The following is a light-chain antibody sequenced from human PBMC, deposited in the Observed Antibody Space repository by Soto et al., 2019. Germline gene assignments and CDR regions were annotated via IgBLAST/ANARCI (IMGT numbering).Light chain of an antibody. J-gene: IGKJ1*01. CDR1: QSVASSY. Sequence: EVVLTQSPGTLSLSPGERVTLSCRASQSVASSYLAWYQQKPGRAPRLLFYSASSRATGIPDRFSGSGSGTDFPLTISRLEPEDFAVYYWHHFGSLPETFGQGNNVQ. V-gene: IGKV3-20*01. CDR2: SAS. CDR3: HHFGSLPET.